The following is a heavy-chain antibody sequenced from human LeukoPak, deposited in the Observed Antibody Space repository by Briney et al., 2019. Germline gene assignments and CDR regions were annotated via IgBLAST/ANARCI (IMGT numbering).Heavy chain of an antibody. Sequence: SETLSLTCAVYGGSFSGYYWSWIRQPPGKGLEWIGEINHSGSTNYNPSLKSRVTISVDTSKNQFSLKLSSVTAADTAAYYCARGGGWFGEFDYYGMDVWGKGTTVTVST. CDR1: GGSFSGYY. CDR2: INHSGST. V-gene: IGHV4-34*01. CDR3: ARGGGWFGEFDYYGMDV. J-gene: IGHJ6*04. D-gene: IGHD3-10*01.